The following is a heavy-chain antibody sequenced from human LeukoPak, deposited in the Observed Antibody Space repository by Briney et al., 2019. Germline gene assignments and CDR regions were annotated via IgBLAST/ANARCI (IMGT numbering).Heavy chain of an antibody. J-gene: IGHJ4*02. CDR1: GFTFSTYG. CDR3: ARDSITGDNSLDF. CDR2: ITNDGNYE. V-gene: IGHV3-33*05. D-gene: IGHD7-27*01. Sequence: GRSLRLSCAGSGFTFSTYGMHWVRQAPGKGLDGVAVITNDGNYEKYADAVRGRFTISRDNSKSTLYLQMNSLRAEDTAVYYCARDSITGDNSLDFWGRGTLVTVSS.